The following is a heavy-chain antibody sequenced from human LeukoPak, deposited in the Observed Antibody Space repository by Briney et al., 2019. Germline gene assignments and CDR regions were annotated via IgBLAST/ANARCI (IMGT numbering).Heavy chain of an antibody. CDR1: GFTFSSYA. J-gene: IGHJ4*02. CDR2: ISGSGGST. D-gene: IGHD3-10*01. V-gene: IGHV3-23*01. Sequence: GGSLRLSCAASGFTFSSYAMTWVRQAPGKGLDWVSSISGSGGSTYYADSVKGRFSISRDNSKNTLYLQMNSLRGEDTAVYYCAKASSLTLWCGELGPYATHFDYWGQGTLVTVSS. CDR3: AKASSLTLWCGELGPYATHFDY.